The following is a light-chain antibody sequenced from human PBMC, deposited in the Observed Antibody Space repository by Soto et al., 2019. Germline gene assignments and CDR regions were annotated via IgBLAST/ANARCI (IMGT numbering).Light chain of an antibody. CDR3: QSYDSSLSVV. J-gene: IGLJ2*01. V-gene: IGLV1-40*01. CDR2: GNS. Sequence: QSVLTQPPSVSGAPGQRVTISCTGSSSNIGAGYDVHWYQQLPGTAPKLLIYGNSNRPSGAPDRFSGSKSGTSASLAITGLQAEDEADYYCQSYDSSLSVVFGGETKLTVL. CDR1: SSNIGAGYD.